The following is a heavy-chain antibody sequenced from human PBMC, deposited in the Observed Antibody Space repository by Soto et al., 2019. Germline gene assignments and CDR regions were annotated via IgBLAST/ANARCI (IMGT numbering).Heavy chain of an antibody. J-gene: IGHJ5*02. CDR1: GGSISSGGYS. Sequence: PSETLSLTCAVSGGSISSGGYSWSWIRQPQGKGLEWIGYIYHSGRTYYNPSLKSRVTISVDRSKNQFSLKLSSVTAADTAVYYCARGRLESWFDPWGQGTLGTVSA. CDR3: ARGRLESWFDP. V-gene: IGHV4-30-2*01. CDR2: IYHSGRT.